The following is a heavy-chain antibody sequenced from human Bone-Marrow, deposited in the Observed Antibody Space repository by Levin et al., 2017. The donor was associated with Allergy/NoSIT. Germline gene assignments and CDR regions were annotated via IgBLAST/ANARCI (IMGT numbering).Heavy chain of an antibody. Sequence: HPGESLKISCAASGFTLGKYAMSWVRRAPRKGLEWVATIGGGGDTSDLDSVRGRFIISRDISTNTLYLQMTSLRAEDTAFYYCTRDDLGPFDYWGQGTLVTVSS. CDR3: TRDDLGPFDY. D-gene: IGHD2-21*02. V-gene: IGHV3-23*01. CDR2: IGGGGDT. J-gene: IGHJ4*02. CDR1: GFTLGKYA.